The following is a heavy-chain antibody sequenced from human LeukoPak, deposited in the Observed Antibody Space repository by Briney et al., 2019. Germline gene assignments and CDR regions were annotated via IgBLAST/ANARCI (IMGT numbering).Heavy chain of an antibody. CDR2: ISTYNGDT. J-gene: IGHJ5*02. CDR1: GYTFTKFD. D-gene: IGHD3-10*01. CDR3: ARKGNWFDP. Sequence: ASVTVSCKASGYTFTKFDFSWVRQAPGQGLEWMGWISTYNGDTNNAQKFQGRVTMTTDTSTTTAYMELRSLRSDDTAVYYCARKGNWFDPWGQGTLVTVSS. V-gene: IGHV1-18*01.